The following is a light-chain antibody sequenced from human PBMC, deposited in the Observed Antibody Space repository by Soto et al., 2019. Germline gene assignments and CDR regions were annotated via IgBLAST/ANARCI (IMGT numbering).Light chain of an antibody. Sequence: EIVLTQSPGTLSLSPGERATLSCMASQSVSRTYLAWYQQKPGQAPRLLIYGTSNRATGISDRFSGSGSGTDFTLTITRLEPEDFAVYYCQQYGSSPYTFGQGTKLEIK. J-gene: IGKJ2*01. V-gene: IGKV3-20*01. CDR1: QSVSRTY. CDR3: QQYGSSPYT. CDR2: GTS.